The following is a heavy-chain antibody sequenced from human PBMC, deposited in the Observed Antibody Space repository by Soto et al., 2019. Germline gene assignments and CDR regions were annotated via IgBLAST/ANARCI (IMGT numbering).Heavy chain of an antibody. CDR1: GASVSSDTHY. V-gene: IGHV4-39*02. J-gene: IGHJ5*02. Sequence: SETLSLTCTVSGASVSSDTHYWAWVRQPLGKGLEWIGCVYYSGRTYYNPSLKSRVSISIDTSKNQFSVKLTSMTAEDTAVYYCARDHGYSSSWYGPPLYNWFDPWGQGTLVTVSS. CDR3: ARDHGYSSSWYGPPLYNWFDP. D-gene: IGHD6-13*01. CDR2: VYYSGRT.